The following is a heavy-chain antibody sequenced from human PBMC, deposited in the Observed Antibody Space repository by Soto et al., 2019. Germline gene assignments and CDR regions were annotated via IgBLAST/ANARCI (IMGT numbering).Heavy chain of an antibody. Sequence: SETLSLTCAVYGGSFSGYYWNWIRQPPGKGLEWIGEINHSGSTNYNPSLKSRVTISVDTSKNQFSLKLTSVTAADTAVYYCAKQGGKYGIRSFDLWGQGTLVTVSS. CDR3: AKQGGKYGIRSFDL. D-gene: IGHD1-1*01. J-gene: IGHJ5*02. V-gene: IGHV4-34*01. CDR1: GGSFSGYY. CDR2: INHSGST.